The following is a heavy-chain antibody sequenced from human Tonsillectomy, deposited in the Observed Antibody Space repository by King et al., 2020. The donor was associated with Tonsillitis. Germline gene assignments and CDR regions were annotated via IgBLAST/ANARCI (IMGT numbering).Heavy chain of an antibody. D-gene: IGHD1-7*01. Sequence: VQLVESGGGLVQPGGSLRLSCAASGFTFSSCDMHWVRQATGKGLEWVSAIGIACDTYYPGSVKGRFTITREKAKNSLYLQMSSLRVGDTAVYYCARRTNGAFDIWGQGTMVTVSS. CDR2: IGIACDT. J-gene: IGHJ3*02. CDR1: GFTFSSCD. CDR3: ARRTNGAFDI. V-gene: IGHV3-13*01.